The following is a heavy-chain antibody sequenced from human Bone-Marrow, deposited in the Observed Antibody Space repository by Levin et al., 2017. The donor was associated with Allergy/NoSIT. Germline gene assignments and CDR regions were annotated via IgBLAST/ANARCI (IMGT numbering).Heavy chain of an antibody. D-gene: IGHD6-6*01. CDR1: GFTFDDYA. Sequence: GGSLRLSCAASGFTFDDYAMHWVRQAPGKGLEWVSGISWNSGSIGYADSVKGRFTISRDNAKNSLYLQMNSLRAEDTALYYCARDGIQGSSGFDYWGQGTLVTVSS. V-gene: IGHV3-9*01. CDR2: ISWNSGSI. J-gene: IGHJ4*02. CDR3: ARDGIQGSSGFDY.